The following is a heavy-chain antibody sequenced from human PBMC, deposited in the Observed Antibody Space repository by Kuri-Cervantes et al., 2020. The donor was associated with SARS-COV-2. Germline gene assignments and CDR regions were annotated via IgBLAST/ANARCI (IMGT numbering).Heavy chain of an antibody. Sequence: ESLKISCAVDGGSFSGYYWGCLRQPPGKGLEWIGSIYYSGATYYNPSLKSRVTIYVDTSKNQFSLKLSSVSATDTAVYYCARHGGGGRGYVYYWGQVPLVTVSS. V-gene: IGHV4-39*01. CDR2: IYYSGAT. J-gene: IGHJ4*02. CDR1: GGSFSGYY. CDR3: ARHGGGGRGYVYY. D-gene: IGHD1-26*01.